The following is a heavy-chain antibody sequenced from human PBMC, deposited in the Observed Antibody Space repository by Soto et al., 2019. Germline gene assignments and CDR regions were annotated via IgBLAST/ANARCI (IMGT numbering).Heavy chain of an antibody. V-gene: IGHV3-30-3*01. Sequence: GGSLRLSCAASGFTFSSYAMHWVRQAPGKGLEWVALISYDGIDKYYADSVKGRFTISRDNSKNTLFLQMTSLRPEDTAVYYCARETTSDAFDIWGQGTMVTVSS. CDR3: ARETTSDAFDI. J-gene: IGHJ3*02. D-gene: IGHD1-1*01. CDR2: ISYDGIDK. CDR1: GFTFSSYA.